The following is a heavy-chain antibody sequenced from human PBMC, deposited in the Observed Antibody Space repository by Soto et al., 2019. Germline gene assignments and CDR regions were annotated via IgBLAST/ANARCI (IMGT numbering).Heavy chain of an antibody. V-gene: IGHV4-39*01. J-gene: IGHJ3*02. CDR2: IYYSGST. CDR1: GGSISSSSYY. CDR3: ARSGRTTVTGDAFDI. Sequence: QLQLQESGPGLVKPSETLSLTCTVSGGSISSSSYYWGWIRQPPGKGLEWIGSIYYSGSTYYNPSLKSRVTISVDTSKNQFSLKLSSVTAADTAVYYCARSGRTTVTGDAFDIWGQGTMVTVSS. D-gene: IGHD4-17*01.